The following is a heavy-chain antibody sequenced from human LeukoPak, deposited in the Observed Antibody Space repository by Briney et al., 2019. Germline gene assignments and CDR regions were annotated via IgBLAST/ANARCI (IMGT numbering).Heavy chain of an antibody. CDR3: ARGPLTGEHYHYYMDV. CDR1: AYSFSTFD. J-gene: IGHJ6*03. V-gene: IGHV1-8*03. Sequence: ASVTVSFKSSAYSFSTFDINWVRQAPGQGLEWMGLLSPNTGKTGYAHKFQDRVTITGNSSISKVDMELSSLTSDDTAVYYCARGPLTGEHYHYYMDVWGKGTTVTVSS. D-gene: IGHD7-27*01. CDR2: LSPNTGKT.